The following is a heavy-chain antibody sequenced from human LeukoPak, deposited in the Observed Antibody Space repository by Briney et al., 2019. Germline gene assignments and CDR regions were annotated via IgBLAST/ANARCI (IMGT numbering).Heavy chain of an antibody. CDR1: GFTFSNYA. D-gene: IGHD3-10*01. Sequence: PGGSLRLSCAASGFTFSNYAMTWVRQAPGKGLEWVSSLSSRSRYIYYADSLKGRFTISRDNAKNSLYLQMNSLRAEDTAVYYCAKDLYYYGSGSFLSFDYWGQGTLVTVSS. CDR3: AKDLYYYGSGSFLSFDY. V-gene: IGHV3-21*01. J-gene: IGHJ4*02. CDR2: LSSRSRYI.